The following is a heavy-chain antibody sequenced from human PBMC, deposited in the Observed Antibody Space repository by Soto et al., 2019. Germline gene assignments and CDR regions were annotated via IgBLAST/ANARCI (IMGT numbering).Heavy chain of an antibody. J-gene: IGHJ5*02. CDR1: GGSISSGGYY. D-gene: IGHD6-19*01. V-gene: IGHV4-31*03. CDR3: ESGGEGSGWYR. CDR2: IYYSGST. Sequence: SETLSLTCTVSGGSISSGGYYWSWIRQHPGKGLEWIGYIYYSGSTYYNPSLKSRVTISVDTSKNQFSLKLSSVTAADTAVYYCESGGEGSGWYRWGQGTLVTVSS.